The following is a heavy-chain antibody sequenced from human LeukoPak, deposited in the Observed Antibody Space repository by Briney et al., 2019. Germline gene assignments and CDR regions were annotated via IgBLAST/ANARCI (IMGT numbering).Heavy chain of an antibody. CDR3: AREGYYDSSGHPTFDP. J-gene: IGHJ5*02. V-gene: IGHV4-31*03. Sequence: SETLSLTCTVSGGSISSGGYYWSWIRQHPGKGLEWIGYTYYSGSTYYNPSLKSRVTISVDTSKNQFSLKLSSVTAADTAVYYCAREGYYDSSGHPTFDPWGQGTLVTVSS. CDR2: TYYSGST. D-gene: IGHD3-22*01. CDR1: GGSISSGGYY.